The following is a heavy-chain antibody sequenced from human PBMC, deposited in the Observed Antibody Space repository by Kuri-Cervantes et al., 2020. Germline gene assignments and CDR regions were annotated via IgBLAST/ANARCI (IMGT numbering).Heavy chain of an antibody. CDR1: GYTFTSYG. Sequence: ASVKVSCKASGYTFTSYGISWVRQAPGQGLEWMGCISAYNGNTNYAQKLQGRVTMTTDTSTSTAYMELRSLRSDDTAVYSCARDGGVNRLSNDYGMDVWGQGTTVTVSS. D-gene: IGHD2-8*02. V-gene: IGHV1-18*01. J-gene: IGHJ6*02. CDR3: ARDGGVNRLSNDYGMDV. CDR2: ISAYNGNT.